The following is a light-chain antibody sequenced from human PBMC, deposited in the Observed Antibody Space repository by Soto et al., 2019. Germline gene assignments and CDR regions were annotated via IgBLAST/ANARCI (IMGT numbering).Light chain of an antibody. CDR1: SIDVGGYNY. J-gene: IGLJ2*01. Sequence: QSVLTQPPSASGSPGQSVTISCTATSIDVGGYNYVSWYQQHPGRAPKLLIYEVSKRPSGVPDCFSGSKSGNTASLTVSGLQAEDEADYYCSSYAGSNNLVFGGGTKLTVL. CDR2: EVS. CDR3: SSYAGSNNLV. V-gene: IGLV2-8*01.